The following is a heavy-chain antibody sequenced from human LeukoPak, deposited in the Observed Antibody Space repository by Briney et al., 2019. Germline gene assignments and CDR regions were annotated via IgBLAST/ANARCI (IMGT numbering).Heavy chain of an antibody. J-gene: IGHJ4*02. CDR3: ARAVGYCSDTACYLGY. CDR1: GGTFSSYA. D-gene: IGHD2-2*01. V-gene: IGHV7-4-1*02. Sequence: ASVKVSCKASGGTFSSYAISWVRQAPGQGLEWMGWINTKTGNPTYAQGFTGRFVFSLDTSVSTAYLQISSLKAEDTAVYYCARAVGYCSDTACYLGYWGQGTLVTVSS. CDR2: INTKTGNP.